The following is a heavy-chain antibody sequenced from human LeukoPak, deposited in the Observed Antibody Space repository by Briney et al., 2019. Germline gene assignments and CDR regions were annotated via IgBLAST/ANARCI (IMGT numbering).Heavy chain of an antibody. Sequence: GGSLRLSCAASRFTFRNYAMHWVRQAPGEGLEWVAVISSDGTNKDYADSVKGRFSISRDNSKNTFYLQMNRLRADDTAVYYCARDRSQESDPWGQGTLVTVSS. CDR2: ISSDGTNK. V-gene: IGHV3-30*04. CDR1: RFTFRNYA. D-gene: IGHD3-10*01. CDR3: ARDRSQESDP. J-gene: IGHJ5*02.